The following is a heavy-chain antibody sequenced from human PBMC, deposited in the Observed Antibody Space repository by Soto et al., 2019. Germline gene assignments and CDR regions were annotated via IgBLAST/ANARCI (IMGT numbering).Heavy chain of an antibody. CDR1: GFSLDDYA. CDR2: ISWNSGSI. D-gene: IGHD3-3*01. Sequence: PGGSLRLSCAASGFSLDDYAMHWVRQAPGKGLEWVSGISWNSGSIGYADSVKGRFTISRDNAKNSLYLQMNSLRAEDTALYYCAKGFLAFGVVINLLTHPIDYWGQGTLVTVSS. J-gene: IGHJ4*02. V-gene: IGHV3-9*01. CDR3: AKGFLAFGVVINLLTHPIDY.